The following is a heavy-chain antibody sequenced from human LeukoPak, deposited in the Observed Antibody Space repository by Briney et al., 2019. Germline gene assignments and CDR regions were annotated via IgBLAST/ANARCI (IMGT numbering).Heavy chain of an antibody. CDR1: GGSFSGYY. J-gene: IGHJ4*02. CDR2: INHSGST. CDR3: ARALASAPPYYFDY. V-gene: IGHV4-34*01. Sequence: SETLSLTCAVYGGSFSGYYWSWLRQPPGKGLEWLGEINHSGSTNYNPSLKSRVTISVDTSKNQFSLKLSSVTAADTAVYYCARALASAPPYYFDYWGQGTLVTVSS.